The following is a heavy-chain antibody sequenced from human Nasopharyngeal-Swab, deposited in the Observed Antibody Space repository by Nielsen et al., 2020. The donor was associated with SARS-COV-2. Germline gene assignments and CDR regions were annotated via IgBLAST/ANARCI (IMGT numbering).Heavy chain of an antibody. CDR2: ISAYNGNT. Sequence: ASVKVSCKASGYTFTSYGISWVRQAPGQGLEWMGWISAYNGNTNYAQKFQGRVTITADESTSTAYMELSSLRSEDTAVYYCARGGEYGGLSYYFDYWGQGTLVTVSS. D-gene: IGHD5-12*01. CDR1: GYTFTSYG. V-gene: IGHV1-18*01. CDR3: ARGGEYGGLSYYFDY. J-gene: IGHJ4*02.